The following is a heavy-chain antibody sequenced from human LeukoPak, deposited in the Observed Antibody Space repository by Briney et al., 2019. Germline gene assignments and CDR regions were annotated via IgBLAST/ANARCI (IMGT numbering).Heavy chain of an antibody. D-gene: IGHD3-22*01. Sequence: GGSLRLSCAASGFTFSSYAMSWVRQAPGKGLEWVSAISGSGGSTYYADSVKGRFTISRDNSKNTLYLQMNSLRAEDTAVYYCAKGPSYDYYDSSGSYFDYWGQGTLVTVSP. J-gene: IGHJ4*02. CDR3: AKGPSYDYYDSSGSYFDY. V-gene: IGHV3-23*01. CDR2: ISGSGGST. CDR1: GFTFSSYA.